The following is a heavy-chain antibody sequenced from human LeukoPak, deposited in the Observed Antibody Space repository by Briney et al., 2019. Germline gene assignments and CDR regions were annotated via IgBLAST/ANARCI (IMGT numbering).Heavy chain of an antibody. CDR2: ISSGSSYI. V-gene: IGHV3-21*01. Sequence: GGSLRLSCAASGFTFSSYAMSWVRQAPGKGLEWVSSISSGSSYIYYADSVKGRFTISRDNAQNSLYLQMNSLRAEDTAVYYCARALRGEGSGATGHYWGQGTLVTVSS. D-gene: IGHD3-10*01. J-gene: IGHJ4*02. CDR1: GFTFSSYA. CDR3: ARALRGEGSGATGHY.